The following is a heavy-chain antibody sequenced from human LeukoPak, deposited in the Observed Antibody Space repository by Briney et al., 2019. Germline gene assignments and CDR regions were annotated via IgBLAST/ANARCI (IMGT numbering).Heavy chain of an antibody. CDR1: GGSFSGYY. J-gene: IGHJ4*02. Sequence: SETLSLTCAVYGGSFSGYYWSWIRQPPGKGLEWIGEINHSGSTNYNPSLKSRVTISVDTSKDQFSLKLSSVTAADTAVYYCARLYSGTSYYFDYWGQGTLVTVSS. D-gene: IGHD1-26*01. V-gene: IGHV4-34*01. CDR2: INHSGST. CDR3: ARLYSGTSYYFDY.